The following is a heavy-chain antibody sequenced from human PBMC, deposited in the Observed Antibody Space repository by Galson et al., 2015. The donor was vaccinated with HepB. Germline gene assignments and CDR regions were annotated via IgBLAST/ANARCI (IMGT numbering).Heavy chain of an antibody. CDR2: ISYDGSNK. V-gene: IGHV3-30*04. J-gene: IGHJ4*02. Sequence: SLRLSCAASGFTFSSYAMHWVRQAPGKGLEWVAVISYDGSNKYYADSVKGRFTISRDNSKNTLYLQMNSLRAEDTAVYYCARDSSSWHFDYWGQGTLVTVSS. CDR3: ARDSSSWHFDY. CDR1: GFTFSSYA. D-gene: IGHD6-13*01.